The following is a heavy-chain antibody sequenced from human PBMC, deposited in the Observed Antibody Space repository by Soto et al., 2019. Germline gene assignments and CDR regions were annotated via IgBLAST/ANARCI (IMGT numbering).Heavy chain of an antibody. Sequence: GGSLRLSCAASGFTFSSYAMSWVRQAPGKGLEWVSAISGSGGSTYYADSVKGRFTISRDNSKNTLYLQMNSLRAEDTAVYYCAKDSTRSLIVATNADFGFWVQGTLVTVSS. CDR1: GFTFSSYA. J-gene: IGHJ4*02. D-gene: IGHD5-12*01. CDR3: AKDSTRSLIVATNADFGF. CDR2: ISGSGGST. V-gene: IGHV3-23*01.